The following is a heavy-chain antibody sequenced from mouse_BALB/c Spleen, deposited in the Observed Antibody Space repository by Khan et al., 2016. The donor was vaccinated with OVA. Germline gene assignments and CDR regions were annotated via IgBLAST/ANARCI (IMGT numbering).Heavy chain of an antibody. D-gene: IGHD2-14*01. CDR1: GYTFTSYT. CDR2: INPSNGYT. Sequence: QVQLQQPGAELARPGASVKMSCKASGYTFTSYTIHWIKMRPGQGLEWIGYINPSNGYTNYNQKFKDKAKLTADKSSTTAYMQLSSLTSDDSAVYNWVRDGAYYRNDGWFAYWGLGTLVTVSA. V-gene: IGHV1-4*01. CDR3: VRDGAYYRNDGWFAY. J-gene: IGHJ3*01.